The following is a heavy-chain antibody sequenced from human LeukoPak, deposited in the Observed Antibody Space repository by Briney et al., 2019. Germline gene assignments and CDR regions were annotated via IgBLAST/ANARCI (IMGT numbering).Heavy chain of an antibody. V-gene: IGHV3-23*01. CDR1: GFTYSTYA. D-gene: IGHD1-26*01. CDR2: ISGSGGST. J-gene: IGHJ4*02. Sequence: PGGSLRLSCAASGFTYSTYAINWVRQAPGKGLEWVSAISGSGGSTYYADSVKGRFTISRDNSKNTLYLQMNSLRAEDTAVYYCAKLGGVGATDYWGQGTLVTVSS. CDR3: AKLGGVGATDY.